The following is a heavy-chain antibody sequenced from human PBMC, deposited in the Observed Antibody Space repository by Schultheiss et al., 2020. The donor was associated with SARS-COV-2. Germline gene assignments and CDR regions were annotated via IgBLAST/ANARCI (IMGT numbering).Heavy chain of an antibody. CDR2: INHSGST. D-gene: IGHD3-22*01. Sequence: SETLSLTCAVYGGSFSGYYWGWIRQPPGKGLEWIGEINHSGSTNYNPSLKSRVTISVDTSKSQFSLRLRSVTAADTAVYYCAISPNYYDSSGYAPWPLGTLVTVSS. V-gene: IGHV4-34*01. CDR1: GGSFSGYY. J-gene: IGHJ5*02. CDR3: AISPNYYDSSGYAP.